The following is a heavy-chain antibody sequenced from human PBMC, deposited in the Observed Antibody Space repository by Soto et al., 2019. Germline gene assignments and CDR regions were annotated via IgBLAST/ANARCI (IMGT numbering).Heavy chain of an antibody. Sequence: APVKVSCKVSGYTPTELSMHWVGQGPGKRLEWMGGFDPEDGETIYAQKFQGRVTMTEDTSTDTAYMELSSLRSEDTAVYYCATVARPIPLGWYDAFDIWGQGTMVTVSS. J-gene: IGHJ3*02. CDR1: GYTPTELS. CDR2: FDPEDGET. V-gene: IGHV1-24*01. CDR3: ATVARPIPLGWYDAFDI. D-gene: IGHD6-19*01.